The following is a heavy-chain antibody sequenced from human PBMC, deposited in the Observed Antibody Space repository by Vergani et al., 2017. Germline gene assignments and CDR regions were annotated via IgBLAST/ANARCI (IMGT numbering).Heavy chain of an antibody. J-gene: IGHJ3*02. Sequence: QVQLVQSGAEVKKPGSSVKVSCKASGGTFSSYAISWVRQAPGQGLEWMGGIIPIFGTANYAQKFQGRVTITADESTSTAYMELSSLRSEDTAVYYCARVLRYFDWSQVGAFDIWGHGTMVTVSS. V-gene: IGHV1-69*01. CDR3: ARVLRYFDWSQVGAFDI. CDR1: GGTFSSYA. CDR2: IIPIFGTA. D-gene: IGHD3-9*01.